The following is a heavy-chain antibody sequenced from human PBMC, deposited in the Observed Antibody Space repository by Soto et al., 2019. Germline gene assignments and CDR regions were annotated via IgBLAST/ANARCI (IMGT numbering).Heavy chain of an antibody. CDR3: AREICTNGVCYAFDI. D-gene: IGHD2-8*01. CDR2: IYYSGST. Sequence: SETLSLTCPVSGGSLSSYYWSWIRQPPGKGLEWIGYIYYSGSTNYNPSLKSRVTISVDTSKNQFSLKLSTVTAADTAVYYCAREICTNGVCYAFDIWGQGTMVTVSS. CDR1: GGSLSSYY. V-gene: IGHV4-59*01. J-gene: IGHJ3*02.